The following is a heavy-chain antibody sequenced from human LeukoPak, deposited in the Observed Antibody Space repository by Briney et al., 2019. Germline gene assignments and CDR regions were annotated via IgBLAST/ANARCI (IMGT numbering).Heavy chain of an antibody. CDR3: ARGRLLGNYWSFDL. Sequence: GGSLRLSCAASGFIFSTYRMNWVRQAPGKELEWVSYISSTSTAIDYADSVKGRFTISRDNAKNSLNLQMNSLRDEDTAVYYCARGRLLGNYWSFDLWGRGARVTVSP. CDR2: ISSTSTAI. CDR1: GFIFSTYR. D-gene: IGHD3-16*01. J-gene: IGHJ2*01. V-gene: IGHV3-48*02.